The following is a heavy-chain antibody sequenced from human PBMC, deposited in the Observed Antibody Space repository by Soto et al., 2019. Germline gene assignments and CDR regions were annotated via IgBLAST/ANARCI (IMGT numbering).Heavy chain of an antibody. CDR1: GYTFSSYG. Sequence: QVQLVQSGAEVKKPGASVKVSCKASGYTFSSYGINWVRQAPGQGLEWMGWISAYNGNTHYAQNPQGRVTLTTDTSTSTAYMELRSLRSDDTAVYYCARDPYSWNDGGDYWGQGTLVTVSS. J-gene: IGHJ4*02. D-gene: IGHD1-1*01. CDR3: ARDPYSWNDGGDY. CDR2: ISAYNGNT. V-gene: IGHV1-18*01.